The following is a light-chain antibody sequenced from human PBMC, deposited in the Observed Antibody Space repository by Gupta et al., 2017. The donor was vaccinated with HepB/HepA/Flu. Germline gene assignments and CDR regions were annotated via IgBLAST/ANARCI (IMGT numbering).Light chain of an antibody. J-gene: IGKJ1*01. CDR2: AAS. V-gene: IGKV1-39*01. CDR1: QSISTY. CDR3: QQRNNCPRT. Sequence: DIQMTQSPSSLSSSLGDRVTITCRTSQSISTYLNWYQHKPGKAPDLLIFAASTLRSGVPARFSGSGSGTDFTLTISSLEPEDFATYYCQQRNNCPRTFGQGTQVEIK.